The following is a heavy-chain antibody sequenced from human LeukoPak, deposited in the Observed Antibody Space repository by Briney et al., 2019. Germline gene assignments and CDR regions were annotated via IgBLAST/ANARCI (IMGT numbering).Heavy chain of an antibody. J-gene: IGHJ4*02. CDR3: ARGPNWNDVMVDY. V-gene: IGHV3-64*01. CDR2: ISSNGGST. CDR1: GFTFSSYA. D-gene: IGHD1-20*01. Sequence: GGSLRLSCAASGFTFSSYAMHWVRQAPGKGLEYVSAISSNGGSTYYANSVKGRFTISRDNSKNTLYLQMGSLRAEDLAVYYCARGPNWNDVMVDYWGQGTLVTVSS.